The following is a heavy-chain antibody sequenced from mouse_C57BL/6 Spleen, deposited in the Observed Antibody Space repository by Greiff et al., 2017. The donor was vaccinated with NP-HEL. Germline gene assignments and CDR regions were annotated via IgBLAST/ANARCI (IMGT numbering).Heavy chain of an antibody. D-gene: IGHD1-1*01. CDR3: ERHEDYYGSSFYYAMDY. CDR2: ISSGGSYT. Sequence: EVMLVESGGDLVKPGGSLKLSCAASGFTFSSYGMSWVRQTPDKRLEWVATISSGGSYTYYPDSVKGRFTISRDNAKNTLYLQMSSLKSEDTAMYYCERHEDYYGSSFYYAMDYWGQRTSVTVSS. J-gene: IGHJ4*01. V-gene: IGHV5-6*01. CDR1: GFTFSSYG.